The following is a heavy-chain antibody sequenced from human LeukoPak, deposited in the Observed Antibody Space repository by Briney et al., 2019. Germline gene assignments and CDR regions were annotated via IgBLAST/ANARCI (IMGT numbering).Heavy chain of an antibody. V-gene: IGHV4-39*07. CDR3: AGGKEAANYYYFGLDV. Sequence: SETLSLTCTVSGGSISSSSYYWGWIRQPPGKGLEWIGSIYHSGSTYYNPSLKSRVTISVDTSKNQFSLNLSSVTAANTAVYYCAGGKEAANYYYFGLDVWGQGTTVSVSS. CDR1: GGSISSSSYY. CDR2: IYHSGST. D-gene: IGHD2-15*01. J-gene: IGHJ6*02.